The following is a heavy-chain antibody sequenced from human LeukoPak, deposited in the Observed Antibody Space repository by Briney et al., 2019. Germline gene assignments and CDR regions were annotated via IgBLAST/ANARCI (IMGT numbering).Heavy chain of an antibody. CDR1: GYTFTSYY. CDR2: INPSGGST. D-gene: IGHD3-22*01. Sequence: GASVKVSCKASGYTFTSYYMHWVRQAPGQGLEWVGIINPSGGSTSYAQKFQGRVTMTRDTSTSTVYMELSSLRSEDTAVYYCARGYAYYYDSSGYSVGAFDIWGQGTMVTVSS. J-gene: IGHJ3*02. V-gene: IGHV1-46*01. CDR3: ARGYAYYYDSSGYSVGAFDI.